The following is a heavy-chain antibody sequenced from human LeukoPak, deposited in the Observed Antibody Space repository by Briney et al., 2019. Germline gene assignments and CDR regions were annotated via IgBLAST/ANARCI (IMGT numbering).Heavy chain of an antibody. Sequence: SETLSLTCAVYGGSFSGYYWSWIRQPPGKGLEWIGEINHSGSTNYNPSLKSRVTISVDTSKNQFSLKLSSVTAADTAVYYCARGALSIFGVQYYYYGMDVWGQGTTVTVSS. CDR1: GGSFSGYY. D-gene: IGHD3-3*01. CDR3: ARGALSIFGVQYYYYGMDV. V-gene: IGHV4-34*01. J-gene: IGHJ6*02. CDR2: INHSGST.